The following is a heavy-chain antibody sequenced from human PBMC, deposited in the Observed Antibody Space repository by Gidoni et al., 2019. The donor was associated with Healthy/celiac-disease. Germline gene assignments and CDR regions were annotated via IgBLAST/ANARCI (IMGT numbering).Heavy chain of an antibody. CDR2: ISSSSSDI. J-gene: IGHJ2*01. CDR3: AREGLAWYFDL. D-gene: IGHD6-19*01. Sequence: EVQLVAAGGSLVTPGGYMRLSCAASVYTFSSYSMNCVRQAPGKGLGWVTSISSSSSDIYYEDSVKGRFTISRDNAKISLYLQMNSLRAEYTAVYYCAREGLAWYFDLWGRGTLVTVSS. CDR1: VYTFSSYS. V-gene: IGHV3-21*01.